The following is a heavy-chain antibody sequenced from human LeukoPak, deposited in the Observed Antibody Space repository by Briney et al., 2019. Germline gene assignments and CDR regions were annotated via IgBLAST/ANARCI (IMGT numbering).Heavy chain of an antibody. Sequence: GGSLRLSCAASGFTFSSYGMHWVRRAPGKGLEWVAVMSYDGSNKYYADSVKGRFTISRDNSKNTLYLQMNSLRAEDTAVYYCAKAVGATRSPNDYWGQGTLVTVSS. CDR1: GFTFSSYG. CDR2: MSYDGSNK. V-gene: IGHV3-30*18. D-gene: IGHD1-26*01. J-gene: IGHJ4*02. CDR3: AKAVGATRSPNDY.